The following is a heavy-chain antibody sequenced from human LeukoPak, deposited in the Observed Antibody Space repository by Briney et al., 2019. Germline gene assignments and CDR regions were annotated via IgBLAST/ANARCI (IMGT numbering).Heavy chain of an antibody. CDR3: ARASGPFDY. Sequence: GGSLRLSCAASGFTFSSYAMSCVRQAPGKGLEWVSAISGSGGSTYYADSVKGRFTISRDNSKNTLYLQMNSLRAEDTAVYSCARASGPFDYWGQGTLVTVSS. CDR1: GFTFSSYA. D-gene: IGHD3-10*01. CDR2: ISGSGGST. V-gene: IGHV3-23*01. J-gene: IGHJ4*02.